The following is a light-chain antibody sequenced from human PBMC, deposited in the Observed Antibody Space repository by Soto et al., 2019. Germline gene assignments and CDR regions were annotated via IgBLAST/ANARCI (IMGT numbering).Light chain of an antibody. CDR3: HDFDSPQWT. V-gene: IGKV3-20*01. CDR2: SVS. Sequence: VLTQSPDTLSLSPGDRATLSCRANQRASRQYLSWYQQRPGQPPRLLIYSVSMRADGIPDRFSGSGSGSEFTLTINRLETEDFEVYYCHDFDSPQWTFGQGTKIEN. J-gene: IGKJ1*01. CDR1: QRASRQY.